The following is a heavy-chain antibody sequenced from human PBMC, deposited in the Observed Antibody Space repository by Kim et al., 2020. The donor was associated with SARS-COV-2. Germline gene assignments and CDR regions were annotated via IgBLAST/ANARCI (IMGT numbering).Heavy chain of an antibody. CDR3: ARNRIGLYGNYEGGYYFDY. CDR1: SGSVSSGSHY. D-gene: IGHD4-17*01. Sequence: SETLSLTCTVSSGSVSSGSHYWSWIRQPPGKGLEWIGYIYYSGSTNYNPSLKSRVTLSVDMSKNQFSLKLSCVTAADTAVYYCARNRIGLYGNYEGGYYFDYWGQGTLVTVSS. V-gene: IGHV4-61*01. CDR2: IYYSGST. J-gene: IGHJ4*02.